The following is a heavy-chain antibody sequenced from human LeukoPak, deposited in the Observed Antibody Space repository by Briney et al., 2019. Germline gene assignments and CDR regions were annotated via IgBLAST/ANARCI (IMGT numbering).Heavy chain of an antibody. CDR3: ARTVRGSSFDY. J-gene: IGHJ4*02. D-gene: IGHD1-26*01. Sequence: SETLSLTCTVSGGSISSSSYYWGWIRQPPGKGLEWIGSIYYSGSTYYNPSLKSRVTISVDTSKNQFSLKLSSVTAADTAVYYCARTVRGSSFDYWGQGTLVTVSS. V-gene: IGHV4-39*01. CDR2: IYYSGST. CDR1: GGSISSSSYY.